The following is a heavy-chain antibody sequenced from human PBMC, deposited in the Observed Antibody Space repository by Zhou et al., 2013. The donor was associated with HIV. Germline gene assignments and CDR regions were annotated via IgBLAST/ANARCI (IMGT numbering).Heavy chain of an antibody. CDR1: AYTLSGYD. V-gene: IGHV1-18*01. Sequence: QVQLVQSGAEVKKPGASVKVSCRASAYTLSGYDINWVRQAAGQGLEWMGWISAYNGDTNYAQKLQGRVTMTTDTSTSTAYMELRSLRSDDTAVYYCARERSTSWSQYYYMDVWGKGTTVTVSS. D-gene: IGHD2-2*01. J-gene: IGHJ6*03. CDR3: ARERSTSWSQYYYMDV. CDR2: ISAYNGDT.